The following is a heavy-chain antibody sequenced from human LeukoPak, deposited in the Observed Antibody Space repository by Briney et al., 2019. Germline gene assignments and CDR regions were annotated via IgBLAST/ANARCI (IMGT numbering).Heavy chain of an antibody. CDR2: ISGSGGST. J-gene: IGHJ4*02. Sequence: GGSLRLSCAASGFTFSGYAMSWVRQAPGKGLEWVSAISGSGGSTYYADSVKGRFTISTDNTKNTLYLQMNSLRAEDTAVYYCAKYYYGSGSYYSNYYFDYWGQGTLVTVSS. D-gene: IGHD3-10*01. CDR3: AKYYYGSGSYYSNYYFDY. CDR1: GFTFSGYA. V-gene: IGHV3-23*01.